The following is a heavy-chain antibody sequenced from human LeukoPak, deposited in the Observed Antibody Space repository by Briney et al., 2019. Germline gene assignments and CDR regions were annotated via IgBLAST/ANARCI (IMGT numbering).Heavy chain of an antibody. Sequence: SETLSLTCTVSGGSISSGGDYWSLIRQHPGKGLEWIGYIYYTGTTYYNPSLKSRITISVDTSKNQFSLNLSSMTAADTAVYYCARAAWRGSNSRDAFDIWGQGTVVTVSS. CDR3: ARAAWRGSNSRDAFDI. CDR1: GGSISSGGDY. V-gene: IGHV4-31*03. J-gene: IGHJ3*02. CDR2: IYYTGTT. D-gene: IGHD4/OR15-4a*01.